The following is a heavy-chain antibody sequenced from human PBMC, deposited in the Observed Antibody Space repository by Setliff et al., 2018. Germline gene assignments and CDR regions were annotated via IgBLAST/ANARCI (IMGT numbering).Heavy chain of an antibody. CDR1: GYTFRNYA. CDR3: XXXPAVELVTIRTNSWFTY. V-gene: IGHV1-18*01. J-gene: IGHJ4*02. Sequence: ASVKVSCKASGYTFRNYAFAWVRQAPGQGLEWVGWISVYNGDTNYAQKFQGRVTLTTXXXTRTAYXXXXXXXXXXXXXXXXXXXPAVELVTIRTNSWFTYWGQGTLVTVSS. CDR2: ISVYNGDT. D-gene: IGHD5-18*01.